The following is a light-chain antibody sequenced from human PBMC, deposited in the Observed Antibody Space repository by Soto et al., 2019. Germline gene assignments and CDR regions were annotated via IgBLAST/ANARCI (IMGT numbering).Light chain of an antibody. J-gene: IGKJ4*01. V-gene: IGKV1-39*01. CDR1: QSISSY. CDR2: AAS. Sequence: DIQMTQSPSSLSASVGDRVTITCRASQSISSYLNWYQQKPGKAPKLLIYAASSLQIGVPSRFSGSGSGTDFTLTISSLQPEDFATYYCQQSYSTPLTFGGGTTVEIK. CDR3: QQSYSTPLT.